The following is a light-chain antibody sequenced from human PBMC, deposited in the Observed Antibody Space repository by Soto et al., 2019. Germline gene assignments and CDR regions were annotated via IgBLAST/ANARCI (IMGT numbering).Light chain of an antibody. J-gene: IGKJ5*01. CDR3: QQSDSTPLT. CDR1: QSISSS. V-gene: IGKV1-39*01. Sequence: DIPMAQSPSSLSASVGDRVTITCRASQSISSSLIWYQQKPGQAPKVLIYSSSTLQTEVPSRFSGSGSGTDFTLTISSLQPEDFATYYCQQSDSTPLTFGQGTRLEIK. CDR2: SSS.